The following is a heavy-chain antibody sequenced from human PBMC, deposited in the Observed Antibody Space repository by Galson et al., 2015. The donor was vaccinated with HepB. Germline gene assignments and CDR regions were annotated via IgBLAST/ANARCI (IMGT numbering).Heavy chain of an antibody. CDR2: IRTNGATT. CDR1: GLTLSSYT. Sequence: SLRLSCAASGLTLSSYTMSWVRQSPGRGLQWVSYIRTNGATTYYTHPVQGRVTVSRDNARNTVSLQMSSLTADDSAVYFCATTRFGSGAFWTFETGGQGKLVTVAS. D-gene: IGHD2-15*01. V-gene: IGHV3-11*01. CDR3: ATTRFGSGAFWTFET. J-gene: IGHJ3*02.